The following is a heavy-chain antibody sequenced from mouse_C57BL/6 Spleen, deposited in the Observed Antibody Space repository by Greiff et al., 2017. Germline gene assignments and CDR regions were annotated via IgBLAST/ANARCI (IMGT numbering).Heavy chain of an antibody. Sequence: EVQLVESGGGLVKPGGSLKLSCAASGFTFSSYAMSWVRQTPEKRLEWVATISDGGSYTYYPDNVKGRFTISRDNAKNNLYLQMSHLKSEDTAMYYCARDGEAAYYAMDYWGQGTSVTVSS. CDR1: GFTFSSYA. CDR2: ISDGGSYT. J-gene: IGHJ4*01. V-gene: IGHV5-4*01. CDR3: ARDGEAAYYAMDY.